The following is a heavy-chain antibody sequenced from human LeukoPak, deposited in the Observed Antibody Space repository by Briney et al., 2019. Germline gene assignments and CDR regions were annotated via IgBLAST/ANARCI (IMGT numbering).Heavy chain of an antibody. CDR2: ISAYNGNT. V-gene: IGHV1-18*01. D-gene: IGHD4-11*01. CDR1: GYTFTSYV. J-gene: IGHJ3*02. Sequence: ASVKVSCKASGYTFTSYVISWVRQAPGQGLEWMGWISAYNGNTNYAQKLQGRVTMTTDTSTSTAYMELRSLRSDDTAVYYCARVVSKHGSVDAFDIWGQGTMVTVSS. CDR3: ARVVSKHGSVDAFDI.